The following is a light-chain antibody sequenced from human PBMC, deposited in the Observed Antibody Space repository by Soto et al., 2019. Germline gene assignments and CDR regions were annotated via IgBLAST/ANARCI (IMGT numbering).Light chain of an antibody. CDR3: QTWDGGILV. CDR1: SGHSTYA. V-gene: IGLV4-69*01. Sequence: QLVLTQSPSASASLGASVKLTCTLSSGHSTYAIAWHQQQPGKGPRYLMKLNVDGSHNIGDGTPDRFSGSSSGAERYLTISSLQSEDEADYYCQTWDGGILVFGGGTKLTVL. J-gene: IGLJ2*01. CDR2: LNVDGSH.